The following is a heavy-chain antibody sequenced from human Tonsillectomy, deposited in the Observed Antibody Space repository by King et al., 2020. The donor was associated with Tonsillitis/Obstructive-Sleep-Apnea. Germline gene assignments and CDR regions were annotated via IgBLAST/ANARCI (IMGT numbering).Heavy chain of an antibody. CDR1: GGSISDSNW. J-gene: IGHJ5*02. D-gene: IGHD5-18*01. CDR2: IYHSGST. CDR3: ARAGGGYSYGDWFDP. V-gene: IGHV4-4*02. Sequence: QLQESGPGLVKPSGTLSLTCAVSGGSISDSNWWSWVRQPPGKGLEWIGEIYHSGSTNCNPSLMSRVTMSVDKSKNQFSLKLSSVTAADTAVYYCARAGGGYSYGDWFDPWGQGTLVTVSS.